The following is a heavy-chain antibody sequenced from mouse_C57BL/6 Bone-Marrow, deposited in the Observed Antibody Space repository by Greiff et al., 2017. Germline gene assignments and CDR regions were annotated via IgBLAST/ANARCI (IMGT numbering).Heavy chain of an antibody. CDR3: ARQNTYDYGSTREGNAMDY. CDR1: GFSLTSYG. Sequence: QVQLKESGPGLVAPSQSLSITCTVSGFSLTSYGVHWVRQPPGKGLEWLVVIWSDGSTTYNSALKSRLSISKDNSKSQVFLKMNSHQTDDTAMYYCARQNTYDYGSTREGNAMDYWGQGTSVTVSS. CDR2: IWSDGST. J-gene: IGHJ4*01. V-gene: IGHV2-6-1*01. D-gene: IGHD1-1*01.